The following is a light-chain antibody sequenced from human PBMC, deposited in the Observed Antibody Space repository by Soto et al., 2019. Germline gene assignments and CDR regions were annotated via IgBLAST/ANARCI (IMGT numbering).Light chain of an antibody. CDR3: CSYAGSAYV. CDR2: EGS. Sequence: QCALAQPASVSGSPGQSITISCTGTSSDVGSYNLVSWYQQHPGKAPKLMIYEGSKRPSGVSNRFSGSKSGNTASLTISGLQAEDEADYYCCSYAGSAYVFGTGTKVTVL. CDR1: SSDVGSYNL. J-gene: IGLJ1*01. V-gene: IGLV2-23*01.